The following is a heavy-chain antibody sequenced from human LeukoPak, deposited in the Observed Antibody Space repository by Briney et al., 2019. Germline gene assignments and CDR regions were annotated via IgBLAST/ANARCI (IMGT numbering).Heavy chain of an antibody. J-gene: IGHJ4*02. V-gene: IGHV4-30-4*01. CDR2: IYFSGST. CDR1: GGSISSGDYY. D-gene: IGHD3-16*02. CDR3: ARGPNYVWGSYQYFDY. Sequence: SQTLSLTCTVSGGSISSGDYYWCWIRQPPGKGLEWIGYIYFSGSTYYNPSLKSRVTISVDTSKNQFSLKLSSVTAADTAVYYCARGPNYVWGSYQYFDYWGQGTLVTVSS.